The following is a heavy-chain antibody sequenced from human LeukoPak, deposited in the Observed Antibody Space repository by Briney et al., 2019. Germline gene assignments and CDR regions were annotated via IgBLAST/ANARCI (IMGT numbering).Heavy chain of an antibody. D-gene: IGHD2-15*01. V-gene: IGHV4-39*07. CDR1: GGSISSSSYY. CDR3: ARDPTATVDDY. Sequence: SETLSLTCTVSGGSISSSSYYWGWIRQPPGKGLEWIGSIYYSGSTYYNPSLKSRVTISVDTSKNQFSLKLSSVTAADTAVYYCARDPTATVDDYWGQGTLVTVSS. J-gene: IGHJ4*02. CDR2: IYYSGST.